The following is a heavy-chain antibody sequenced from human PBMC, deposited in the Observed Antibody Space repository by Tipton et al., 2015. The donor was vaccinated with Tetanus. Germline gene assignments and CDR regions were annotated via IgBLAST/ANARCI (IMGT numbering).Heavy chain of an antibody. J-gene: IGHJ6*02. CDR1: GGSITNYY. CDR2: VYYRGGT. Sequence: TLSLTCTVSGGSITNYYWSWVRQSPGKGLEWIGYVYYRGGTIASPSLKSRVTMSVDTSKKQVSLILGSVTAADTAVYYCVRVVEVAVAGVGLYYYYGMDVWGQGTTVTVSS. V-gene: IGHV4-59*01. CDR3: VRVVEVAVAGVGLYYYYGMDV. D-gene: IGHD6-19*01.